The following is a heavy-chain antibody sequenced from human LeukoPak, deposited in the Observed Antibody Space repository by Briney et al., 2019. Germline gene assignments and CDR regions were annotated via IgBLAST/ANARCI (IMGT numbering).Heavy chain of an antibody. CDR3: ATLGIAAAGIYY. CDR2: FDPEDGET. Sequence: ASVKVSCKVSGYTLTELSMHWVRQAPGKGLEWMGGFDPEDGETIYAQKFQGRVTMIEDTSTDTAYMELSSLRSEDTAVYYCATLGIAAAGIYYWGQGTLVTVSS. D-gene: IGHD6-13*01. J-gene: IGHJ4*02. V-gene: IGHV1-24*01. CDR1: GYTLTELS.